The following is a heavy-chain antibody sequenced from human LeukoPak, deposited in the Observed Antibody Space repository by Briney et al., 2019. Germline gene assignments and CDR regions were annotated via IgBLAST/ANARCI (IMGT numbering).Heavy chain of an antibody. J-gene: IGHJ3*02. V-gene: IGHV4-39*01. Sequence: SETLSLTCTVSGGSMSPYYWGWIRQPPGKGLEWIGSIYYSGSTYYNPSLKSRVTISVDTSKNQFSLKLSSVTAADTAVYCCARHTDYPDAFDIWGQGTMVTVSS. CDR3: ARHTDYPDAFDI. CDR1: GGSMSPYY. D-gene: IGHD4-11*01. CDR2: IYYSGST.